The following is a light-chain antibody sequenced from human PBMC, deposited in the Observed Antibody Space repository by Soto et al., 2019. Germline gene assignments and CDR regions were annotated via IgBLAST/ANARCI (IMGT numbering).Light chain of an antibody. V-gene: IGKV1-5*01. CDR2: DAF. CDR1: QNINNR. CDR3: QQYHTVPYT. Sequence: DIQMTQSPSTLSTSVGDRVTITCRASQNINNRLAWYHQKPGKAPRLLIYDAFSLESGVPSRFSGTGSGTEFTLTISSLQPDDLATYFCQQYHTVPYTFGQGTKLEIK. J-gene: IGKJ2*01.